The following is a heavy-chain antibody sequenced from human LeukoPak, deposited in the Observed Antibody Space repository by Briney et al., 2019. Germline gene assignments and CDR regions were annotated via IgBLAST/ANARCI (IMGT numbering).Heavy chain of an antibody. D-gene: IGHD6-19*01. J-gene: IGHJ4*02. Sequence: GSVKVSCKASGGTFSSYAISWVRQAPGQGHEWMGWISAYNGNTNYAQKLQGRVTMTTDTSTSTAYMELRSLRSDDTAVYYCARAEYSSGWYVYWGQGTLVTVSS. CDR2: ISAYNGNT. V-gene: IGHV1-18*01. CDR1: GGTFSSYA. CDR3: ARAEYSSGWYVY.